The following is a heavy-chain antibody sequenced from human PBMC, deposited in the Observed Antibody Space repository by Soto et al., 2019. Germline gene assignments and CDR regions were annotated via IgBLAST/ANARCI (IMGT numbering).Heavy chain of an antibody. J-gene: IGHJ4*02. CDR2: IIPIFGTA. CDR1: GGTFSSYA. D-gene: IGHD1-7*01. V-gene: IGHV1-69*13. Sequence: ASVKVSCKASGGTFSSYAISWVRQAPGQGLEWMGGIIPIFGTANYAQKFQGRVTITADESTSTAYMELSSLRSEDTAVYYCARAGTTSLLLFYYLDYWGQGTLVTVSS. CDR3: ARAGTTSLLLFYYLDY.